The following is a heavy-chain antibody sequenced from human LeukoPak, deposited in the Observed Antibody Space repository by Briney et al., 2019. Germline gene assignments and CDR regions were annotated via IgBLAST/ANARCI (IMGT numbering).Heavy chain of an antibody. V-gene: IGHV4-34*01. Sequence: SETLSLTCAVYGGSFSGYYWSWIRQPPGKGLEWIGEISHSGSTNYNPSLKSRVTISVDTSKNQFSLKLSSVTAADTAVYYCARLVVVTAIFSGWFDPWGQGTLVTVSS. CDR3: ARLVVVTAIFSGWFDP. CDR2: ISHSGST. J-gene: IGHJ5*02. D-gene: IGHD2-21*02. CDR1: GGSFSGYY.